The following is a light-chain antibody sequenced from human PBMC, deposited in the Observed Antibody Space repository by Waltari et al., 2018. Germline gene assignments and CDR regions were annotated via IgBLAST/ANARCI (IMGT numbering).Light chain of an antibody. V-gene: IGLV3-25*03. Sequence: QQKSGRAPVVGSRRNTGRPSGIPERFSASDSGTTGTLVISGVEAEDEADYYCQSADDSGNHVLFGGGTRLTVL. J-gene: IGLJ2*01. CDR3: QSADDSGNHVL. CDR2: RNT.